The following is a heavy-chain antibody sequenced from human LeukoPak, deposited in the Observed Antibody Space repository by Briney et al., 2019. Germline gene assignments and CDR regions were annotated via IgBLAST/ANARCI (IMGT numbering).Heavy chain of an antibody. CDR1: GFTFSSYE. CDR3: AREIPGQQVALDF. D-gene: IGHD6-13*01. CDR2: ISSSGSTI. J-gene: IGHJ4*02. Sequence: PGGSLRLSCAVSGFTFSSYEMNWVRQAPGKGLEWVSYISSSGSTIYYADSLKGRFTISRDNAKNSLYLQMNSLRTEDTAVYYCAREIPGQQVALDFWGQGTLVTVPS. V-gene: IGHV3-48*03.